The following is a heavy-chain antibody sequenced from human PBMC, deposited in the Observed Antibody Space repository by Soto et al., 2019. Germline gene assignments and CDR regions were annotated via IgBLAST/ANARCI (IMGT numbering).Heavy chain of an antibody. CDR2: IIPIFGTA. D-gene: IGHD3-10*01. V-gene: IGHV1-69*13. Sequence: GASVKVSCKASGGTFSSYAISWVRQAPGQGLEWMGGIIPIFGTANYAQKFQGRVTITADECTSTAYMELSSLRSEDTAVYYCARGGSLLRGGVWYFDLWGRGTLVTSPQ. CDR3: ARGGSLLRGGVWYFDL. CDR1: GGTFSSYA. J-gene: IGHJ2*01.